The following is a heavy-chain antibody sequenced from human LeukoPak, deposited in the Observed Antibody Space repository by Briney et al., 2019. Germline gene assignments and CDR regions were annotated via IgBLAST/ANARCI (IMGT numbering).Heavy chain of an antibody. CDR3: ATDGAGFDT. CDR2: INIGGTNT. V-gene: IGHV3-11*01. Sequence: GGSLRLSCAASGFSFSDYYMSWIRQAPGKGLEWLSYINIGGTNTHYADSVKGRFTISRDNAKKSLYLEMNNLRAEDTAVYYCATDGAGFDTWGQGVLVTVSS. CDR1: GFSFSDYY. J-gene: IGHJ5*02.